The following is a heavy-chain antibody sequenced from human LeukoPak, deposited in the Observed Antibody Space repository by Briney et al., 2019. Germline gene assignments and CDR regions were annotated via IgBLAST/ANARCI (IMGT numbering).Heavy chain of an antibody. CDR1: GFIFSSYS. J-gene: IGHJ4*02. CDR2: ITSASSYI. D-gene: IGHD2-15*01. Sequence: GGSLRLSCAASGFIFSSYSMNWVRQAPGKGLEWVSSITSASSYIYYADSVKGRFTISRDNAKNSLYLQMNSLRAEDTAVYFCARAAVAGGRWGQGTLVTVSS. CDR3: ARAAVAGGR. V-gene: IGHV3-21*01.